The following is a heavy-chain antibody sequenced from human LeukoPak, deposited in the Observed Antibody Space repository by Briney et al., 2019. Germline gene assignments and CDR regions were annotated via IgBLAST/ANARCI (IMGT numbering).Heavy chain of an antibody. J-gene: IGHJ5*02. CDR1: GFTFSRDG. D-gene: IGHD5-12*01. CDR3: ARGPGWLRKKGEKWFDP. V-gene: IGHV3-30*02. CDR2: IRYDGSNK. Sequence: GGSLRLSCAASGFTFSRDGMHWVRQAPGKGLEWVAFIRYDGSNKYYADSVKGRFTISRDNSKNTLYLQMNSLRAEDTAVYYCARGPGWLRKKGEKWFDPWGQGTLVTVSS.